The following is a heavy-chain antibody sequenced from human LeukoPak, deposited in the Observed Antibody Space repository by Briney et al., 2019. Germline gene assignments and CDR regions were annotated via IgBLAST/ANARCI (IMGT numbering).Heavy chain of an antibody. CDR3: ARAQSPYAYYYYYYVDV. CDR2: IDQDGREK. CDR1: GFTFSSYW. J-gene: IGHJ6*03. V-gene: IGHV3-7*01. Sequence: QPGGSLRLSCAASGFTFSSYWMTWVRQAPGKGLEWVANIDQDGREKNYVDSVKGRFTISRDNSKNTLYLQMNSLRAEDTAVYYCARAQSPYAYYYYYYVDVWGKGTTVTVSS.